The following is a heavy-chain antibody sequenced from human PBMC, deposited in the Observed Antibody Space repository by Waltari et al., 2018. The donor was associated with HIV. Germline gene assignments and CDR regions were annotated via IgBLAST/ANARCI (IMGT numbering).Heavy chain of an antibody. CDR3: ARGLVYYYDSSGHYRPTGHHALEI. D-gene: IGHD3-22*01. CDR2: ISAANGNT. V-gene: IGHV1-18*01. Sequence: QVQLVQSGPEVKKPGASVKVPCRASGYTFTTYNITTVRQAPGPGLEWMGWISAANGNTKYAQNLQGRVTMTTDTSTSTAYMELRSLRSNDTAVYYCARGLVYYYDSSGHYRPTGHHALEIWGQGTMVTVSS. CDR1: GYTFTTYN. J-gene: IGHJ3*02.